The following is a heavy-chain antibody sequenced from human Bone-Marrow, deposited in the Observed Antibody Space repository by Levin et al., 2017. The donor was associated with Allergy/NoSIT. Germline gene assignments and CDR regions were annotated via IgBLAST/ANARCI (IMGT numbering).Heavy chain of an antibody. Sequence: GGSLRLSCAASGFRFDDYAMHWVRQVPGKGLEWVSGINWNSVSIAYADSVRGRFTTSRDNARSSLYLQMNNLRRDDTGLYFCARGDTDYAADYWGRGTLVTVSS. CDR1: GFRFDDYA. CDR3: ARGDTDYAADY. CDR2: INWNSVSI. V-gene: IGHV3-9*01. J-gene: IGHJ4*02. D-gene: IGHD4-17*01.